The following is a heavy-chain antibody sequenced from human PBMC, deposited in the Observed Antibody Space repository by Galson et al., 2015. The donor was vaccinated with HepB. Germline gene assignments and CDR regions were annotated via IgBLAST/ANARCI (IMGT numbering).Heavy chain of an antibody. CDR2: ISSSGSTI. CDR1: GFTFSSYE. CDR3: AREGPYDFWSGYYSPGDYYGMDV. Sequence: SLRLSCAASGFTFSSYEMNWVRQAPGKGLEWVSYISSSGSTIYYADSVKGRFTISRDNAKNSLYLQMNSLRAEDTAVYYCAREGPYDFWSGYYSPGDYYGMDVWGQGTTVTVSS. J-gene: IGHJ6*02. V-gene: IGHV3-48*03. D-gene: IGHD3-3*01.